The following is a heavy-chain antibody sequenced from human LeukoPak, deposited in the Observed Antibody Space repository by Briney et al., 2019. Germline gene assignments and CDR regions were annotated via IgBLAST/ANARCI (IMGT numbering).Heavy chain of an antibody. J-gene: IGHJ3*02. CDR3: ARDGSGSYYNGHDAFDI. D-gene: IGHD3-10*01. Sequence: SQTLSLTCTVSGGSISSGSYYWSWIRQPAGKGLEWIGRIYTSGSTNYNPSLKSRVTISVDTSKNQFSLKLSSVTAADTAVYYCARDGSGSYYNGHDAFDIWGQGTMVTVSS. CDR2: IYTSGST. V-gene: IGHV4-61*02. CDR1: GGSISSGSYY.